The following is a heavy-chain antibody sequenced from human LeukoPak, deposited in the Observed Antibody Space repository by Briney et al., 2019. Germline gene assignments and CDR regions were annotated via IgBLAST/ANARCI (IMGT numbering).Heavy chain of an antibody. D-gene: IGHD3-22*01. CDR3: AKDTYYYDSSGSFDY. Sequence: GGSLRLSCAASGFTFDDYAMHWVRRAPGKGLEWVPGISWNSGSIGYADSVKGRFTISRDNAKNSLYLQMNSLRAEDAALYYCAKDTYYYDSSGSFDYWGQGTLVTVSS. J-gene: IGHJ4*02. CDR1: GFTFDDYA. V-gene: IGHV3-9*01. CDR2: ISWNSGSI.